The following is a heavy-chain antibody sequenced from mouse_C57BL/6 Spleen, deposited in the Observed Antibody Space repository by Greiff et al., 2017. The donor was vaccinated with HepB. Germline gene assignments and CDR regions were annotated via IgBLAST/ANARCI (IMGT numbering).Heavy chain of an antibody. CDR3: ARQNTGAMDY. Sequence: EAKLVESGGDLVKPGGSLKLSCAASGFTFSSYGMSWVRQTPDKRLEWVATISSGGSYTYYPDSVKGRFTISRDNAKNTLYLRMSSLKSEDTAMYYCARQNTGAMDYWGQGTSVTVSS. CDR1: GFTFSSYG. J-gene: IGHJ4*01. V-gene: IGHV5-6*02. CDR2: ISSGGSYT.